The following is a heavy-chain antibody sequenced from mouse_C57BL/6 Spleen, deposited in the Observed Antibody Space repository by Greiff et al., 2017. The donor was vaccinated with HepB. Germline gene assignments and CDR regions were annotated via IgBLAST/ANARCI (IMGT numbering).Heavy chain of an antibody. V-gene: IGHV5-4*03. CDR1: GFTFSSYA. J-gene: IGHJ3*01. D-gene: IGHD2-5*01. Sequence: EVKLVESGGGLVKPGGSLKLSCAASGFTFSSYAMSWVRQTPEKRLEWVATISDGGSYTYYPDNVKGRFTISRDNAKNNLYLQMSHLKSEDTAMYYCARAKSNSAWFAYWGQGTLVTVSA. CDR2: ISDGGSYT. CDR3: ARAKSNSAWFAY.